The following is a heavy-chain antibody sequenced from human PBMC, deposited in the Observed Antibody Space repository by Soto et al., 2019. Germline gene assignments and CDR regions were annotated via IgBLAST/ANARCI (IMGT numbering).Heavy chain of an antibody. J-gene: IGHJ3*01. Sequence: QVQLQESGPGLVKPSQTLSLTCTVSGCSINSDGYYWSWIRQHPGKGLEWIGYIHYSGNTYYNPSLKSRSTISIDTSKNQFSLQLSSVTVADTAVYFCARDSLDSSGNFMRHPDAFDVWGQGTGVAVSS. V-gene: IGHV4-31*03. CDR2: IHYSGNT. CDR1: GCSINSDGYY. CDR3: ARDSLDSSGNFMRHPDAFDV. D-gene: IGHD3-22*01.